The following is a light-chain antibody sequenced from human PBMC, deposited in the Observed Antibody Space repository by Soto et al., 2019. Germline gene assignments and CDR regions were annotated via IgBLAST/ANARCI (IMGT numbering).Light chain of an antibody. CDR2: TAS. CDR1: QNINIY. V-gene: IGKV1-39*01. CDR3: QQTYTTPVT. Sequence: DIQMTQSPSSLSASVGDSVTITCRASQNINIYLSWSQQKPGKAPKLLIYTASNLQSGVPSRFSGSGSGTDFALTISSLQDADFATYDCQQTYTTPVTFGQGTKVEVK. J-gene: IGKJ1*01.